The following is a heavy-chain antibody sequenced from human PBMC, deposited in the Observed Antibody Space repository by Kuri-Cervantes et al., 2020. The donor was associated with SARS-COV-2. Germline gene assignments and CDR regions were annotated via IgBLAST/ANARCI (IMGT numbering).Heavy chain of an antibody. CDR2: IDEHGTYR. D-gene: IGHD2-15*01. V-gene: IGHV3-74*01. CDR1: GFTFSSYG. CDR3: ARRGSETFGMDV. J-gene: IGHJ6*02. Sequence: GGSLRLSCAASGFTFSSYGMHWVRQVPGKGLVWVARIDEHGTYRDYADSVKGRFTISRDNAKNSLYLQMNSLRAEDTAVYYCARRGSETFGMDVWGQGTTVTVSS.